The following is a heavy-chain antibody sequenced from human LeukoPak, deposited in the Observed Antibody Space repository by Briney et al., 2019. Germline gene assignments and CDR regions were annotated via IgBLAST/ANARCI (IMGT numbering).Heavy chain of an antibody. Sequence: PGGSLRLSCQGSGFTFRNRWATWVRQAPGKGLEWVAVISYDGSNKYYADSVKGRFTISRDNSKNTLYLQMNSLRAEDTAVYYCATYCSGGSCEGRYFDYWGQGTLVTVSS. D-gene: IGHD2-15*01. CDR3: ATYCSGGSCEGRYFDY. J-gene: IGHJ4*02. V-gene: IGHV3-30*03. CDR2: ISYDGSNK. CDR1: GFTFRNRW.